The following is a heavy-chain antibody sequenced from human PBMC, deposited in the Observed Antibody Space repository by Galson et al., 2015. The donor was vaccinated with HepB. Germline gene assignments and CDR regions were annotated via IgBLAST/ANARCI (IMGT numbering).Heavy chain of an antibody. CDR1: GFTFSSYA. CDR3: AKDVIVVVPVALDY. J-gene: IGHJ4*02. Sequence: SLRLSCAASGFTFSSYAMSWVRQAPGKGLEWVSATSGSGGCTYYADPVKGRFTIPRDNSKNTLYLQMNSLRAEDTAVYYCAKDVIVVVPVALDYWGQGTLVTVSS. D-gene: IGHD2-2*01. V-gene: IGHV3-23*01. CDR2: TSGSGGCT.